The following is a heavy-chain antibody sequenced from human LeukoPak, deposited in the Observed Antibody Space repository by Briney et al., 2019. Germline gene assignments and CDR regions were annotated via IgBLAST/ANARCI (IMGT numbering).Heavy chain of an antibody. CDR1: GFTFSSYA. CDR2: ISYDGSNK. J-gene: IGHJ6*02. D-gene: IGHD3-9*01. V-gene: IGHV3-30*04. Sequence: GGSLRLSCAASGFTFSSYAMHWVRQAPGKGLEWVAVISYDGSNKYYADSVKGRFTISRDNSKNTLYLQMNSLSAEDTAVYYCARPYYDILTGYWYYYYYGMDVWGQGTTVTVSS. CDR3: ARPYYDILTGYWYYYYYGMDV.